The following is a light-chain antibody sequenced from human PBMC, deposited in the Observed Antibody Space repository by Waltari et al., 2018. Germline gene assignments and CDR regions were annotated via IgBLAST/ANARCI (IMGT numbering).Light chain of an antibody. CDR1: NSDVGSYNL. CDR3: FSYAGSRNWV. CDR2: AVT. Sequence: QSALTQAASVSGSPGQSITMSCTGTNSDVGSYNLVSWYQQNPGGAPKLMIFAVTKRPSGVSNSFPGSKSGNTASLTIAGLQAEDEAHYYCFSYAGSRNWVFGGGTKLTVL. V-gene: IGLV2-23*02. J-gene: IGLJ3*02.